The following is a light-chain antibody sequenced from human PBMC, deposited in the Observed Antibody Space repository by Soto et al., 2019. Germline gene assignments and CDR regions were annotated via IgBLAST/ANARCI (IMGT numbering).Light chain of an antibody. J-gene: IGLJ1*01. Sequence: QSVLTQSPSASGTPGQRATISCSGSSSNIGTKYVYWYQQLPGTAPKLLIYRNNQRPSGVPDRFSGSKSGTSASLVISGLRSEDEADYYCAAWDDSLSGYVFATGTKVTVL. CDR3: AAWDDSLSGYV. V-gene: IGLV1-47*01. CDR1: SSNIGTKY. CDR2: RNN.